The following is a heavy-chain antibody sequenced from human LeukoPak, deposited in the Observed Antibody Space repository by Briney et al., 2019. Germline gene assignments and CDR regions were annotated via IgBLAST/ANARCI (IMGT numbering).Heavy chain of an antibody. D-gene: IGHD2-15*01. V-gene: IGHV4-4*02. Sequence: PSGTLSLTCAVSGGSISSSNWWSWVRQPPGKGLEWIGEIYHSGSTNYNPSLKSRVTISVDKSKNQFSLKLSSVTAADTAVYYCARGLGYCSGGRCDDYWGQGTLVTVSS. CDR2: IYHSGST. CDR3: ARGLGYCSGGRCDDY. CDR1: GGSISSSNW. J-gene: IGHJ4*02.